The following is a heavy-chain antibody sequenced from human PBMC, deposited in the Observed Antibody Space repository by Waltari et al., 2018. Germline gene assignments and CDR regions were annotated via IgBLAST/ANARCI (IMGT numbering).Heavy chain of an antibody. CDR2: IKQDGTEK. Sequence: EVQLVESGGGLVQPGGSLRLSCAVSGFTFSTYSMTWVRQAPGKGLGGGGNIKQDGTEKYYVDSVKGRFSISRDNGKNLLYLHMNSLRADDTAVYYCARDEMHRTTWYHFWGQGTQVTVSS. D-gene: IGHD6-13*01. J-gene: IGHJ4*02. V-gene: IGHV3-7*04. CDR1: GFTFSTYS. CDR3: ARDEMHRTTWYHF.